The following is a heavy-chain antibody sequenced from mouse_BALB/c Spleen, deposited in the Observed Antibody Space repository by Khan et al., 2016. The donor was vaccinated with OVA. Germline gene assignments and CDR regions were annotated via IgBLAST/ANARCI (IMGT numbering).Heavy chain of an antibody. V-gene: IGHV3-2*02. CDR3: ASELGRYYAMDY. CDR2: ISNSGSA. Sequence: EVQLQESGPGLVKPSQSLSLTCTVTGYSIPRDYAWNWIRQFPGNKLEWMGYISNSGSASYNPSLKSRISITRDTSKNQFFLQLNSVTTEDTATYYCASELGRYYAMDYWGQGTSVTVSS. D-gene: IGHD4-1*01. J-gene: IGHJ4*01. CDR1: GYSIPRDYA.